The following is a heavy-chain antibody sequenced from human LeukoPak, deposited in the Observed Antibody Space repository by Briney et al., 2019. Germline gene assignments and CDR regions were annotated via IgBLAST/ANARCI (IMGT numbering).Heavy chain of an antibody. D-gene: IGHD6-13*01. CDR1: GYTFTSYD. J-gene: IGHJ4*02. CDR3: ASSLGQQLPPLH. CDR2: MNPNSGNT. Sequence: ASVKVSCKASGYTFTSYDINWVRQATGQGLEWMGWMNPNSGNTGYAQKFQGRVTITRNTSISTAYMELSSLRSEDTAVYYCASSLGQQLPPLHWGQGTLVTVSS. V-gene: IGHV1-8*03.